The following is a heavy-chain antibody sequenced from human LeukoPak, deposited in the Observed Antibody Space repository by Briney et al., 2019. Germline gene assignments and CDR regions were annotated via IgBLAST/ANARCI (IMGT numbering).Heavy chain of an antibody. CDR1: GFRFDHYG. J-gene: IGHJ4*02. CDR2: ISWNGASK. Sequence: PGGSLRLSCEASGFRFDHYGMIWLRQAPGKGREWVSFISWNGASKGYGDSVKGLFTISRDNAKNSLYLQMNSLRAEDTALYYCAGGDRNGWYFDYWGQGVLVTVSS. D-gene: IGHD6-19*01. V-gene: IGHV3-20*04. CDR3: AGGDRNGWYFDY.